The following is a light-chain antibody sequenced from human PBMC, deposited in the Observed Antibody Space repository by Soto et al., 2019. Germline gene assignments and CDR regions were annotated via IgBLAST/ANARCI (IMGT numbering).Light chain of an antibody. CDR3: SSYAGSNSDVV. Sequence: QSVLTQPASVSGSPGQSITVSCTDTNNDIGTSDLVSWYQQHPGKGPKLMIYEVSKRPSGVPDRFSGSKSGNTASLTVSGLQADDEADYYCSSYAGSNSDVVFGGGTQLTVL. CDR2: EVS. J-gene: IGLJ2*01. CDR1: NNDIGTSDL. V-gene: IGLV2-14*02.